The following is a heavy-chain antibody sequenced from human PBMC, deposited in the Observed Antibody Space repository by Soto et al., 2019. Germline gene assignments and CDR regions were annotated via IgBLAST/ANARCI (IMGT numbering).Heavy chain of an antibody. D-gene: IGHD2-15*01. J-gene: IGHJ4*02. CDR3: ARAYIRYCSGGSCYYSY. CDR1: GFTFSSYA. Sequence: QVQLVESGGGVVQPGRSLRLSCEASGFTFSSYAMHWVRQAPGKGLEWVAVISYDGNNKYYADSVKGQFTICRDNSKNTLYLQMNSLRAEDTAVYYCARAYIRYCSGGSCYYSYWGQVTLVTVSS. V-gene: IGHV3-30-3*01. CDR2: ISYDGNNK.